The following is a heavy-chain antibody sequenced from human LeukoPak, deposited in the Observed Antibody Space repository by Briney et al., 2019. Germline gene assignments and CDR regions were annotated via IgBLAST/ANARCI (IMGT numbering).Heavy chain of an antibody. CDR2: IGSSSYI. D-gene: IGHD3-3*01. CDR3: ARQIRIFGVVMHYYYGMDV. J-gene: IGHJ6*02. V-gene: IGHV3-21*01. Sequence: GGSLRLSCAASGFIFGSYTMNWVRQAPGKGLEWVSSIGSSSYIYYADSVKGRFTVSRDNAKNSLYLQMNSLRAEDTAVYYCARQIRIFGVVMHYYYGMDVWGQGTTVTVSS. CDR1: GFIFGSYT.